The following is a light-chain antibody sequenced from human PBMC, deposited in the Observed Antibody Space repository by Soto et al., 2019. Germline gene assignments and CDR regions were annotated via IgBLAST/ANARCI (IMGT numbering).Light chain of an antibody. CDR1: QSVRNSY. Sequence: EILLTQSPGTLSLSPGERATLSCRASQSVRNSYLDWYQQKPGQAPRLLIYGLTGRATVIPETFSGSRHGTDSTFTITSLEPEDFALYYCQQYGSSLSTFGHGTKL. V-gene: IGKV3-20*01. CDR3: QQYGSSLST. CDR2: GLT. J-gene: IGKJ2*01.